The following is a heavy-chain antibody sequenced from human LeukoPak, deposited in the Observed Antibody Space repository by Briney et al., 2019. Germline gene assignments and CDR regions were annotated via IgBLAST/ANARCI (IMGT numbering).Heavy chain of an antibody. J-gene: IGHJ1*01. Sequence: PGGSLRLSCAASGFTFSSYGMHWVRQAPGKGLEWVAVISFDGSNKDYADSVKGRFTISGDNSKNTLYLQMNDLRAEDTAVYYCAKTASPGVAAAYAEYFQDWGQGTLVTVSS. CDR1: GFTFSSYG. D-gene: IGHD6-13*01. CDR3: AKTASPGVAAAYAEYFQD. CDR2: ISFDGSNK. V-gene: IGHV3-30*18.